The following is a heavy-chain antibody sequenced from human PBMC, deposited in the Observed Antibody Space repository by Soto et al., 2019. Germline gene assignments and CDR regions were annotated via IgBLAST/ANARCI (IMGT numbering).Heavy chain of an antibody. Sequence: PGESLKSSCKGSGYSFTSHWIGWVRQMPGKGLEWMGIIYPGDSDTRYGSSFQGQVTISADKSINVAYLQWSSLKASDSAVYYCAIKNSSGYHFDYWGQGTLVTVSS. CDR3: AIKNSSGYHFDY. CDR2: IYPGDSDT. D-gene: IGHD3-22*01. CDR1: GYSFTSHW. V-gene: IGHV5-51*01. J-gene: IGHJ4*02.